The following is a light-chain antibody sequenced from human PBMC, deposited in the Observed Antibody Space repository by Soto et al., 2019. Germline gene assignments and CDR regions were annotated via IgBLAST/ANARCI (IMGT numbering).Light chain of an antibody. CDR1: QNVSSY. CDR2: DAS. V-gene: IGKV3-11*01. CDR3: QQRSNWPPFT. Sequence: EIVLTQSPAALSLSPGERATLSCRASQNVSSYLAWYQQKPGQAPRLLIYDASHRATGIPARFSGSGSGTDFTLTISSLEPEDFAVYFCQQRSNWPPFTFGPGTKVEFK. J-gene: IGKJ3*01.